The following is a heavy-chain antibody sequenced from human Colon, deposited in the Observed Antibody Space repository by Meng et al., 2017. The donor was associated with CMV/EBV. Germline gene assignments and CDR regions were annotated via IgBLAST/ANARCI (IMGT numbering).Heavy chain of an antibody. J-gene: IGHJ6*02. D-gene: IGHD6-13*01. CDR1: GFTFSSYS. Sequence: GESLKISYATSGFTFSSYSMNWVRQAPGKGLEWVSSISGGGGSIWYADSMKGRFTVSRNNAKNSQYLQLNSLRAEDTAVYYCARGSNTYYGMDVWGQGTTVTVSS. CDR3: ARGSNTYYGMDV. CDR2: ISGGGGSI. V-gene: IGHV3-21*01.